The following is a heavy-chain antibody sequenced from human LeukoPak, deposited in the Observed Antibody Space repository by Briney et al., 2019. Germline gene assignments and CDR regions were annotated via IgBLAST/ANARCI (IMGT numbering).Heavy chain of an antibody. CDR2: IYNTGST. D-gene: IGHD3-9*01. CDR1: GGSVGNYY. CDR3: ARPRGAMTGMSKWFDP. Sequence: PSETLSLTCTVSGGSVGNYYWSWIRQPPGKGLEWIGHIYNTGSTSYNPSLKSRATISVDTSKNQVSLVLTSVTAADTAVYYCARPRGAMTGMSKWFDPWGQGAQVTVSS. V-gene: IGHV4-59*08. J-gene: IGHJ5*02.